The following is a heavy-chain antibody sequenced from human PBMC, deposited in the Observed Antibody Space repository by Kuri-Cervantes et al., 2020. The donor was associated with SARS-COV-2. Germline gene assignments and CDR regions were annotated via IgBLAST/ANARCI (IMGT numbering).Heavy chain of an antibody. CDR2: IYSGGTT. Sequence: ETLSLTCAASGFTVSTNYMSWVRQAPGKGLEWVSIIYSGGTTYYADSVKGRFTISRDNSKNTVNLQMNSLRGEDTAPYYCARAGYSTGWFPDWYFDLWGRGTLVTVSS. D-gene: IGHD6-19*01. CDR1: GFTVSTNY. V-gene: IGHV3-53*01. CDR3: ARAGYSTGWFPDWYFDL. J-gene: IGHJ2*01.